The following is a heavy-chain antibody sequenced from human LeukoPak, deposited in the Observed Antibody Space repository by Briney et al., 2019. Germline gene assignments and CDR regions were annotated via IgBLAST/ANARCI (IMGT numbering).Heavy chain of an antibody. CDR2: ISGSGGST. J-gene: IGHJ4*02. Sequence: PGGPRNSSGAAPEFTFTSNPIGWVGQAPGRGLSWVSAISGSGGSTYYADSVKGRFTISRDNSKNTLYLQMNSLRAEDTAVYYCAKDEAAAGHFDYWGQGTLVTVSS. CDR3: AKDEAAAGHFDY. D-gene: IGHD6-13*01. V-gene: IGHV3-23*01. CDR1: EFTFTSNP.